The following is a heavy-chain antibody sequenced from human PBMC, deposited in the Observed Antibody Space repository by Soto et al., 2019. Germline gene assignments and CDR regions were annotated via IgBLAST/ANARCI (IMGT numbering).Heavy chain of an antibody. V-gene: IGHV4-38-2*01. D-gene: IGHD3-10*01. CDR1: GYSINSDYY. J-gene: IGHJ4*02. CDR3: AKKGYYPSGKINLFDS. CDR2: VDHSGRT. Sequence: SETLSLTCAVSGYSINSDYYWGWIRQPPGKGLEWIGSVDHSGRTYYSPSLRSRLTIFIDTSKNQFSLRLTSVTAADTAMYFCAKKGYYPSGKINLFDSWGPGTLVTV.